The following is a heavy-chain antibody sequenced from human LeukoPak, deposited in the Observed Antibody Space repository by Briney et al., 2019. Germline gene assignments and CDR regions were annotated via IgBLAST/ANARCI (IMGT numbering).Heavy chain of an antibody. CDR2: IYYSGST. Sequence: SETLSLTCTVSGGSISSGDYYWSWIRQPPGKGLEWIGYIYYSGSTYYNPSLKSRVTISVDTSKNQFSLKLSSVTAADTAVYYCARAGKYYYYGMDVWGQGTTVTVSS. J-gene: IGHJ6*02. V-gene: IGHV4-30-4*08. CDR3: ARAGKYYYYGMDV. CDR1: GGSISSGDYY.